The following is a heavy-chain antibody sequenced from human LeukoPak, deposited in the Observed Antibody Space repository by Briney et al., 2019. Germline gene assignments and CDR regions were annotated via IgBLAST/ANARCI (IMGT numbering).Heavy chain of an antibody. CDR2: IYSDYT. V-gene: IGHV4-4*02. CDR3: VLGSGAILLED. D-gene: IGHD3-10*01. J-gene: IGHJ4*02. Sequence: SETLSLTCAVSGGSISDRTWWSWVRPSPGRGLEWIAEIYSDYTNYNPSLKSRVDISVDKSKNHFSLKLSSLTAADTAVYYCVLGSGAILLEDWGPGTLVIVSS. CDR1: GGSISDRTW.